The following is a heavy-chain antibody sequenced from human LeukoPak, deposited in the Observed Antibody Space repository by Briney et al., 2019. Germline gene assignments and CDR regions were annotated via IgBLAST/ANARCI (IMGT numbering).Heavy chain of an antibody. Sequence: SETLSLTCAVSDGSFGPYYWSWIRQPPGKGLEYIGESNHSGSTNYNPSLKGRVTISVDKSKNQFSLRLSSLTAADTAVYFCARGGVLSVAGVGLRYWGQGTLVTVSS. CDR2: SNHSGST. CDR3: ARGGVLSVAGVGLRY. D-gene: IGHD6-19*01. CDR1: DGSFGPYY. V-gene: IGHV4-34*01. J-gene: IGHJ4*02.